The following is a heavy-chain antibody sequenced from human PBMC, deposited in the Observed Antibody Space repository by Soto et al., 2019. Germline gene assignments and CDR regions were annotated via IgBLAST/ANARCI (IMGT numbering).Heavy chain of an antibody. CDR2: IYYSGST. V-gene: IGHV4-31*03. Sequence: QVQLQESGPGLVKPSQTLSLTCTVSGGSISSSGYYWNWIRQHPGKGLEWIGYIYYSGSTYYNPSLKXRXTXSXXTSKNQFSLKLSSVTAADTAVYSCARMLGATIFDYWGQGTLVTVSS. CDR3: ARMLGATIFDY. CDR1: GGSISSSGYY. J-gene: IGHJ4*02. D-gene: IGHD5-12*01.